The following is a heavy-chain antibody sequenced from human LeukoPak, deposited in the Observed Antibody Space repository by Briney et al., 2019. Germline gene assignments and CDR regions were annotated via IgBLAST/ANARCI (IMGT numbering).Heavy chain of an antibody. CDR2: ISRNGGST. V-gene: IGHV3-64*01. CDR1: GFTFSSYA. Sequence: GGSLRLSCAASGFTFSSYAMHWVRQAPGKGLEYVSAISRNGGSTYYASSVKGRFTISRDNSKNTLYLQMGSLRAEDMAVYYCARGGWGATTLVYWGQGTHVTVSS. D-gene: IGHD1-26*01. CDR3: ARGGWGATTLVY. J-gene: IGHJ4*02.